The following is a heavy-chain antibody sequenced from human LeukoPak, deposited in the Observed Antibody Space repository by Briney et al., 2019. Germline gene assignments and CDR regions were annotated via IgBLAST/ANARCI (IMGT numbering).Heavy chain of an antibody. Sequence: GASVNVPCKASGYTFTSYDINWVRQATGQGLEWMGWMNPNSGNTGYAQKFQGRVTMTRNTSISTAYMELSSLRSEDTAVYYCARVLKLSGSYLTFDYWGQGTLVTVSS. CDR3: ARVLKLSGSYLTFDY. V-gene: IGHV1-8*01. CDR1: GYTFTSYD. J-gene: IGHJ4*02. D-gene: IGHD1-26*01. CDR2: MNPNSGNT.